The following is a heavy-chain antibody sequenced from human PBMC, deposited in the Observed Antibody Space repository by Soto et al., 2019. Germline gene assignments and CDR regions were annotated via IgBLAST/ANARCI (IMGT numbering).Heavy chain of an antibody. CDR3: ARDPRNLGLDP. D-gene: IGHD4-4*01. CDR2: IDGDGTRK. V-gene: IGHV3-74*01. J-gene: IGHJ5*02. Sequence: EGQLVESGGGSVQPGGSLRLSCAASGFTFSGYWMYLVRQSPGKGLVWVSRIDGDGTRKGYADSVKGRFTISRDNAKNTLYLQMNSLRAEDTAVYYCARDPRNLGLDPWGLGTLVTVSS. CDR1: GFTFSGYW.